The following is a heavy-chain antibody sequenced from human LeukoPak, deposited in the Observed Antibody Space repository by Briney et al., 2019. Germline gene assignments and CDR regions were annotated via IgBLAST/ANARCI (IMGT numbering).Heavy chain of an antibody. J-gene: IGHJ4*02. V-gene: IGHV4-34*01. D-gene: IGHD2-2*01. CDR3: ARGRRTSPGEVVDVDY. CDR1: GGSFSGYW. CDR2: IYHGGST. Sequence: SETLSLTCAVSGGSFSGYWWSWIRQPPGEGLEWIGEIYHGGSTHYNPSLKSRVTVSVNTFKNQFSLKLNSLTAAVTAVYYWARGRRTSPGEVVDVDYWGQGTLVTVSS.